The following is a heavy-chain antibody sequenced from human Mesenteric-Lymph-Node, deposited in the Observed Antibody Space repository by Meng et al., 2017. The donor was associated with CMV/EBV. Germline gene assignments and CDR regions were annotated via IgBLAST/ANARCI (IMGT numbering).Heavy chain of an antibody. Sequence: GESLKISCVASGFTFSDYWMYWVRPVPGKGLVWVSRINSYGSTSHHADSVKGRFTISRDNAKNTLYLQMSSLRAEDTAVYYCARGTTLDVWGQGTTVTVSS. D-gene: IGHD2-2*01. CDR3: ARGTTLDV. V-gene: IGHV3-74*01. CDR2: INSYGSTS. J-gene: IGHJ6*02. CDR1: GFTFSDYW.